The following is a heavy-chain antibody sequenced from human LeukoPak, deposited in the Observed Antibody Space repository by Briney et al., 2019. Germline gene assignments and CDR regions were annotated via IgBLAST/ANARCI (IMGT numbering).Heavy chain of an antibody. CDR2: IYHSGSS. D-gene: IGHD4-17*01. CDR3: ASNGVTTSKDGYWFDP. Sequence: SETLSLTRAVYGGSFSGYYWSWVRQPPGKGLEGIGEIYHSGSSKKNPSLQSRVTISVDTSKNQFSLKLSSVTAADTAVYYCASNGVTTSKDGYWFDPWGQGTLVTVSS. CDR1: GGSFSGYY. J-gene: IGHJ5*02. V-gene: IGHV4-34*01.